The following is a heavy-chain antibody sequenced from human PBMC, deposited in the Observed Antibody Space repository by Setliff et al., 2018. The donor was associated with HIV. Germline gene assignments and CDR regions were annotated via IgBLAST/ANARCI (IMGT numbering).Heavy chain of an antibody. CDR1: GSTFSTYD. V-gene: IGHV1-8*01. CDR3: ARMDDYSNAANY. D-gene: IGHD4-4*01. CDR2: MNPNSGNT. J-gene: IGHJ4*02. Sequence: ASVKVSCKPSGSTFSTYDINWVRQATGRGPEWMGWMNPNSGNTGYAQKFQGRVTMTRNTSISTAYMELSRLRSDDTAVYYCARMDDYSNAANYWGQGTLVTVSS.